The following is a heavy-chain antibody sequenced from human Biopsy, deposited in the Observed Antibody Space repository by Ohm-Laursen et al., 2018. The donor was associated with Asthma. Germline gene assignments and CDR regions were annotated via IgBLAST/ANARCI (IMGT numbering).Heavy chain of an antibody. J-gene: IGHJ4*02. D-gene: IGHD3-22*01. CDR2: IYHLGNA. CDR3: ARRWRSYDSSNYYLDQ. Sequence: SETLSLTCGVYRGSLRVYVWSWIRQPPGRGLEWIGQIYHLGNANYNPSLKSRVTMSVDKSKNQFSLKLTSVTAADTAVYFCARRWRSYDSSNYYLDQWGQGTLVTVSS. V-gene: IGHV4-34*01. CDR1: RGSLRVYV.